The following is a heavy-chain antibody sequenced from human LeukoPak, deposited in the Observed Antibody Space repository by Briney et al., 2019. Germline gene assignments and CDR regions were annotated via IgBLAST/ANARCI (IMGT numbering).Heavy chain of an antibody. CDR1: GFTFSSYA. J-gene: IGHJ1*01. CDR3: ARGYFQH. V-gene: IGHV3-30-3*01. Sequence: PGRSLRLSCAASGFTFSSYAMHWVRQAPGKGLEWVAVISYDGSNKYYADSVKGRFTISRDNSKNTLYLQMNSLRAEDTAVYYCARGYFQHWGQGTLVTVSS. CDR2: ISYDGSNK.